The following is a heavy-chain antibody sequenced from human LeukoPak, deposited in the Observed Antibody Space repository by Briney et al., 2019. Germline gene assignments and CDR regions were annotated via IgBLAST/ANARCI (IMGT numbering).Heavy chain of an antibody. J-gene: IGHJ4*02. CDR2: IHHSGST. D-gene: IGHD3-22*01. V-gene: IGHV4-4*02. CDR3: ARGIPGYFGTSGYYYEY. Sequence: SGTLSLTCAVSGGSISSSNWWSWVRQPPGKGLEWIGEIHHSGSTNYSPSLKSRVTVSVDNSRNEFSLSLTSVSAADTAVYYCARGIPGYFGTSGYYYEYWGQGTLVTVSS. CDR1: GGSISSSNW.